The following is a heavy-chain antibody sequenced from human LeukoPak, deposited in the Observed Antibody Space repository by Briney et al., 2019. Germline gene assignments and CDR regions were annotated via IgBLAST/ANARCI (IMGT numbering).Heavy chain of an antibody. CDR3: AKQGAHHYYYDSSGYLFDP. Sequence: SETLSLTCTVSGGSISSYYWSWIRQPPGKGLEWIGYIYFSGSTNYNPSPKSQVTISVDTSKNQFSLKLSSVTAADTAVYYCAKQGAHHYYYDSSGYLFDPWGQGTLVTVSS. J-gene: IGHJ5*02. CDR2: IYFSGST. V-gene: IGHV4-59*08. D-gene: IGHD3-22*01. CDR1: GGSISSYY.